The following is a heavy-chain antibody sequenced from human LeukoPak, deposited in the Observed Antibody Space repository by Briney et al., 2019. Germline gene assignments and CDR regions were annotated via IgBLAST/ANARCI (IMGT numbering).Heavy chain of an antibody. CDR1: GFTFSSYG. V-gene: IGHV3-21*01. D-gene: IGHD4-17*01. CDR2: ISSSSSYI. CDR3: ARDRDPNYGDYPNWFDP. Sequence: GGSLRLSCAASGFTFSSYGMNWVRQAPGKGLEWVSSISSSSSYIYYADSVKGRFTISRDNAKNSLYLQMNSLRAEDTAVYYCARDRDPNYGDYPNWFDPWGQGTLVTVSS. J-gene: IGHJ5*02.